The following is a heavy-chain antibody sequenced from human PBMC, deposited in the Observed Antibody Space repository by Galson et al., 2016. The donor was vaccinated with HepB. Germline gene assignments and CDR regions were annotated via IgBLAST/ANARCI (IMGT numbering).Heavy chain of an antibody. V-gene: IGHV4-28*01. J-gene: IGHJ4*02. CDR2: IDYTGST. Sequence: SETLSLTCAVSGVSINSNNWWGWIRQAPGKGLEWIGYIDYTGSTYYNPSVKSRVTMSVDTSKNHFSLEVTSVTAADTAVYYCARLEYSGSYGAPYWGQGTLVTVST. CDR1: GVSINSNNW. D-gene: IGHD1-26*01. CDR3: ARLEYSGSYGAPY.